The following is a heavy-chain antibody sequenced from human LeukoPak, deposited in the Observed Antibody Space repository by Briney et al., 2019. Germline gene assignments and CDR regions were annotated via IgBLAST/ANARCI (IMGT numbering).Heavy chain of an antibody. V-gene: IGHV1-18*01. J-gene: IGHJ4*02. CDR3: ARDQGGSYYIGFDS. D-gene: IGHD1-26*01. CDR1: GYTFISYG. Sequence: ASVKVSCKASGYTFISYGISWVRQAPGQGLEWMGWISAYNGNTNYAQKLQGRVTMTTDTSTSTAYMELRSLRADDTAVYYCARDQGGSYYIGFDSWGQGTLVTVSS. CDR2: ISAYNGNT.